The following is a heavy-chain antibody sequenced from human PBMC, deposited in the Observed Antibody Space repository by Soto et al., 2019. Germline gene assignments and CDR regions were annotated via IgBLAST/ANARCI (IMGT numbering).Heavy chain of an antibody. CDR2: ISWNSGSI. CDR3: AKDYYDSSGYFARAFDI. V-gene: IGHV3-9*01. CDR1: GFTFDDYA. D-gene: IGHD3-22*01. Sequence: EVQLVESGGGLVQPGRSLRLSCAASGFTFDDYAMHWVRQAPGKGLEWVSGISWNSGSIGYADSVKGRFTISRDNAKNSLYLQMNSLRAEDTALYYCAKDYYDSSGYFARAFDIWGQGTMVTVSS. J-gene: IGHJ3*02.